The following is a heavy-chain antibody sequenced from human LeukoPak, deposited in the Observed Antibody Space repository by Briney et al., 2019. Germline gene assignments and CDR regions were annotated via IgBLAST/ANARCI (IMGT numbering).Heavy chain of an antibody. CDR2: ISSSSSYI. Sequence: GGSLRLSCAASGFTFSSYSMNWVRQAPGKGLEWVSSISSSSSYIYYADSVKGRFTISRDNAKNSLYLQMNGLRAEDTAVYYCARAVSGSTTPFDYWGQGTLVTVSS. CDR3: ARAVSGSTTPFDY. J-gene: IGHJ4*02. D-gene: IGHD3-10*01. V-gene: IGHV3-21*01. CDR1: GFTFSSYS.